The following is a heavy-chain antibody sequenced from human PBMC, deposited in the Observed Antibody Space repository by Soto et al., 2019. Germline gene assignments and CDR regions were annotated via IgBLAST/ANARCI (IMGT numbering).Heavy chain of an antibody. J-gene: IGHJ6*02. CDR1: GGSMTGYY. V-gene: IGHV4-4*07. CDR2: IYRSGDT. CDR3: ARGAAAGVDYGMDV. Sequence: SETLSLTCSVSGGSMTGYYWSWIRQPAGKGLEWIGRIYRSGDTNYNPSLKSRVTMSVDTSKNKFSLKVSSVTAADTAVYFCARGAAAGVDYGMDVWGQGTKVTVYS. D-gene: IGHD6-13*01.